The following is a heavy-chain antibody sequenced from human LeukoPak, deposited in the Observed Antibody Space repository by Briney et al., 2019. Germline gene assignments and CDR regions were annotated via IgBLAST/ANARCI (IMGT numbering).Heavy chain of an antibody. Sequence: GGSLRLSCAASGFTFSSHGLHWVRQAPGMGLEWVAYISDAGRGKYYADSVRGRFTISRDDTKNTMSLQMDSLSPEDTALYHCARDLTGTYSFDNWGQGTMVTVSS. CDR3: ARDLTGTYSFDN. D-gene: IGHD1-1*01. CDR2: ISDAGRGK. CDR1: GFTFSSHG. V-gene: IGHV3-30*04. J-gene: IGHJ4*02.